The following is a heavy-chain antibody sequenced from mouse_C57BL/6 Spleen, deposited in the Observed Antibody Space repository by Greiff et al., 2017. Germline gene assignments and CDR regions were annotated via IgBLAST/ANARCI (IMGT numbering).Heavy chain of an antibody. CDR3: ARGDFITTVLEDY. Sequence: VQRVESGAELVKPGASVKLSCKASGYTFTSYWMHWVKQRPGRGLEWIGRIDPNSGGTKYNEKFKSKATLTVDKPSSTAYMQLSSLTSEDSAVYYCARGDFITTVLEDYWGQGTTLTVSS. CDR2: IDPNSGGT. J-gene: IGHJ2*01. V-gene: IGHV1-72*01. CDR1: GYTFTSYW. D-gene: IGHD1-1*01.